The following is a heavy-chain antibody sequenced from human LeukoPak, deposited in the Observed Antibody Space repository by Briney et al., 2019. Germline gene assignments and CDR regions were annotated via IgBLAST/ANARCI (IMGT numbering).Heavy chain of an antibody. CDR3: AKGLGNHFDY. D-gene: IGHD1-14*01. J-gene: IGHJ4*02. CDR1: GFTFSSYG. V-gene: IGHV3-30*18. Sequence: GGSLRLSCAASGFTFSSYGMHWVRQAPGKGLEWVTVISYDGSNKYYADSVKGRFTISRDNSKNTLYLQMNSLRAEDTAVYYCAKGLGNHFDYWGQGTLVTVSS. CDR2: ISYDGSNK.